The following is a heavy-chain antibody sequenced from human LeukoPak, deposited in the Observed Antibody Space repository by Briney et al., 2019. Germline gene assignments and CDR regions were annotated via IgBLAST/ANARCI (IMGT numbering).Heavy chain of an antibody. Sequence: SETLSLTCTVSGGSISSSSDYWGWIRQPPGKGLEYIGSIYYSGTTYYNPSLKSRVSMSVDMSKNQFSLKLSSVTAADTAVYYCARHYYDSSGSRRDYYFDCWGQGTLVTVSS. V-gene: IGHV4-39*01. CDR1: GGSISSSSDY. J-gene: IGHJ4*02. D-gene: IGHD3-22*01. CDR3: ARHYYDSSGSRRDYYFDC. CDR2: IYYSGTT.